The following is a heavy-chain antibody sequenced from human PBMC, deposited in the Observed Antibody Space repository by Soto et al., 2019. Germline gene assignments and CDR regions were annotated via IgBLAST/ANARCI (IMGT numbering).Heavy chain of an antibody. Sequence: GGTLRLSCAASGFTFSSYSMNWVRQAPGKGLEWVSSISSSSSYIYYADSVKGRFTISRDNAKNSLYLQMNSLRAEDTAVYYCARITYYYDSSGYSVEYWGQGTLVTVSS. J-gene: IGHJ4*02. CDR2: ISSSSSYI. D-gene: IGHD3-22*01. CDR1: GFTFSSYS. CDR3: ARITYYYDSSGYSVEY. V-gene: IGHV3-21*01.